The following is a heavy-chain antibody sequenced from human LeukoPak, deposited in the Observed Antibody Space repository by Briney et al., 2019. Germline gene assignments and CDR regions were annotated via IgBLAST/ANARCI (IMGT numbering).Heavy chain of an antibody. CDR1: GFTFSSYA. CDR3: ARVYYDGSGGAFDI. Sequence: GRSLRLSCAASGFTFSSYAMHWVRQAPGKGLEWVAVISYDGSSKYYADSVKGRFTISRDNSKNMLYLQMSSLKAEDRAVYYCARVYYDGSGGAFDIWGQGTMVTVSS. V-gene: IGHV3-30-3*01. J-gene: IGHJ3*02. D-gene: IGHD3-22*01. CDR2: ISYDGSSK.